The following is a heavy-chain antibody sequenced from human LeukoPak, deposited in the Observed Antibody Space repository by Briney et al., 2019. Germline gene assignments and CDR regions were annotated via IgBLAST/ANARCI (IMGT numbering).Heavy chain of an antibody. CDR1: NASISRGSYY. CDR2: IYSNGDT. V-gene: IGHV4-61*02. J-gene: IGHJ5*02. CDR3: ARTVLRWFDP. D-gene: IGHD4-17*01. Sequence: PSETLSLTCTVSNASISRGSYYWNWIRQPAGKRLEWIGRIYSNGDTHYNPSLKSRVTMSIDTSKNQFSLRMNSVTAADTAVYYCARTVLRWFDPWGQGSLVTVSS.